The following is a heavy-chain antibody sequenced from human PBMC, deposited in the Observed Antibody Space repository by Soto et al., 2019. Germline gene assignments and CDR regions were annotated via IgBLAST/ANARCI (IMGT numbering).Heavy chain of an antibody. CDR1: GFTFSSYG. J-gene: IGHJ6*04. CDR2: ISYDGSNK. D-gene: IGHD6-6*01. Sequence: QVQLVESGGGVVQPGRSLRLSCAASGFTFSSYGMHWVRQAPGKGLEWVAVISYDGSNKYYADSVKGRFTISRDNSKNTLYLQMNSLRAEDTAVYYCAKDVAARRPGPLYYYYGMDVWGKGTTVPVSS. CDR3: AKDVAARRPGPLYYYYGMDV. V-gene: IGHV3-30*18.